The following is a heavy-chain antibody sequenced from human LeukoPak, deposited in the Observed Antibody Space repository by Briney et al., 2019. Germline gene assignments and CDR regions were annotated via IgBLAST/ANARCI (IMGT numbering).Heavy chain of an antibody. CDR3: ARDRNGPSDY. CDR1: GVPFRSYS. Sequence: GASPRLFYAASGVPFRSYSMNWVRQAPRKGLEWVSSISSSSSYIYYADSVKGRFTISRDNVKNSLYLQMNSLRAEDTAVYYCARDRNGPSDYWGQGTLVSVSS. J-gene: IGHJ4*02. CDR2: ISSSSSYI. V-gene: IGHV3-21*01. D-gene: IGHD2-8*01.